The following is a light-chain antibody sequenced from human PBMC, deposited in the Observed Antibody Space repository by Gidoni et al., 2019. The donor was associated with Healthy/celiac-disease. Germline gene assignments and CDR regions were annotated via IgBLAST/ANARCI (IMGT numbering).Light chain of an antibody. CDR2: GAS. Sequence: GTLSCRASQSVSSSYLAWYQQKPGQAPRLLIYGASSRATGIPDRFSGSGSGTDFTLTISRLEPEDFAVYYCQQYGSSPPWTFXQXTKVEIK. CDR1: QSVSSSY. CDR3: QQYGSSPPWT. V-gene: IGKV3-20*01. J-gene: IGKJ1*01.